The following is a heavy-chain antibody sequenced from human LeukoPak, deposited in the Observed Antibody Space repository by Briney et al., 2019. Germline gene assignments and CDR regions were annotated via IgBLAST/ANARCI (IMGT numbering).Heavy chain of an antibody. CDR1: GGAFSGYY. J-gene: IGHJ4*02. CDR2: ISHSGDT. Sequence: PSETLSLTCAVYGGAFSGYYWSWLRQPPGKGLEWIGEISHSGDTKYNPSLKRRVSMSVDVSKDQFSLKLTSLTAADTAVYYCARGSRNYNNYEGADYWGQGTLVTVSS. CDR3: ARGSRNYNNYEGADY. V-gene: IGHV4-34*01. D-gene: IGHD4-11*01.